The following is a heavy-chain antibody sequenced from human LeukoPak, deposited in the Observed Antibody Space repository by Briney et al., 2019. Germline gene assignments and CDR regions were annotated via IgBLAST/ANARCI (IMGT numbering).Heavy chain of an antibody. V-gene: IGHV4-4*02. CDR2: IYHSGST. CDR3: ARVESSSSGAADY. Sequence: SGTLSLTCAVSGGSISSSNWWSWVRQPPGKGLEWIGEIYHSGSTNYNPSLKSRVTISVDKSKNQFSLKLSSVTAADTAVYYCARVESSSSGAADYWGQGILVTVSS. D-gene: IGHD6-6*01. J-gene: IGHJ4*02. CDR1: GGSISSSNW.